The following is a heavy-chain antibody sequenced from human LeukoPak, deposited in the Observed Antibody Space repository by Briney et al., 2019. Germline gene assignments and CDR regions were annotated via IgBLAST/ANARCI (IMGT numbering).Heavy chain of an antibody. D-gene: IGHD3-22*01. CDR3: ARESLGSSGYYRDY. J-gene: IGHJ4*02. CDR2: ISSSSSYI. Sequence: GGSLRLSCAASGFTFSSYSMNWVRQAPGKGLVRVSSISSSSSYIYYADSVKGRFTISRDNAKNSLYLQMNSLRAEDTAVYYCARESLGSSGYYRDYWGQGTLVTVSS. V-gene: IGHV3-21*01. CDR1: GFTFSSYS.